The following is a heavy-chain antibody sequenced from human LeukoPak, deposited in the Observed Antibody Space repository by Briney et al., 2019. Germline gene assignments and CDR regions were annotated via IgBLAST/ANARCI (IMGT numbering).Heavy chain of an antibody. V-gene: IGHV1-2*02. CDR2: INPNSGGT. Sequence: GASVKVSCKASEFTFTGYYLHWVRQAPGQGLEWMGWINPNSGGTNYAQKFQGRVTMTRDTSISTAYMELSRLRSDDTAVYYCHYGDYVADAFDIWGQGTMVTVSS. J-gene: IGHJ3*02. CDR1: EFTFTGYY. D-gene: IGHD4-17*01. CDR3: HYGDYVADAFDI.